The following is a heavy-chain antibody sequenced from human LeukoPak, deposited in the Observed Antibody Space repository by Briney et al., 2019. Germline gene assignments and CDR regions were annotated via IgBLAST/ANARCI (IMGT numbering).Heavy chain of an antibody. Sequence: PSETLSLTCTVSGDSISRYYCSWIRQPPGKGLEWMGNIYYSGSTNYNPSLKSRVTMSVDTSKNQFSLKLTSLTAADTAVYYCARSAYYGSGSYLSSWFDPWGQGTLVTVSS. CDR3: ARSAYYGSGSYLSSWFDP. D-gene: IGHD3-10*01. J-gene: IGHJ5*02. CDR2: IYYSGST. CDR1: GDSISRYY. V-gene: IGHV4-59*01.